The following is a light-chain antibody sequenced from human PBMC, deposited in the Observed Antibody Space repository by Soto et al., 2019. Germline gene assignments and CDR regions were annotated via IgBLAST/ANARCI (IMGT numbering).Light chain of an antibody. Sequence: DIQLTQSPSFLSASVGDRVTITCRASQGISSYLAWYQQKPGKAPKLLIYAASTLQSGVPSRFSGSGSGTEFTLTISRLQHEDFATYYCQQLNSYLFTFGGETKVEIK. CDR2: AAS. V-gene: IGKV1-9*01. J-gene: IGKJ4*01. CDR1: QGISSY. CDR3: QQLNSYLFT.